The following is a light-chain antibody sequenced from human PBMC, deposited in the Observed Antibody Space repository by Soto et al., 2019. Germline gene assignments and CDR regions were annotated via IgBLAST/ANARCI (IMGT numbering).Light chain of an antibody. CDR1: QSVSSSY. Sequence: EIVLTQSPGTLSLSPGERVTLSCRASQSVSSSYLAWCQQKPGQAPRLLIYGASSRATGIPDRFSGSGSATDCDLTISRLEPEDFAVYYCQQYGSSLSITFGQGTRLENK. CDR2: GAS. V-gene: IGKV3-20*01. CDR3: QQYGSSLSIT. J-gene: IGKJ5*01.